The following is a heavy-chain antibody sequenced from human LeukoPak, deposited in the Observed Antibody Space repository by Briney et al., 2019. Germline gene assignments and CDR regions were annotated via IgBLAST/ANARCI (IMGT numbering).Heavy chain of an antibody. Sequence: GGSLRLSCAASGFTFNHAWMNWVRQAPGKGLEWVGGIKSKTDGTTTEYSATGKVRFTISKDDSKHTLYMQRIRLKTAATAVYSCPTFGSGRYYSYFDYWGQGSLVTVSS. CDR2: IKSKTDGTTT. D-gene: IGHD3-22*01. V-gene: IGHV3-15*01. CDR1: GFTFNHAW. J-gene: IGHJ4*02. CDR3: PTFGSGRYYSYFDY.